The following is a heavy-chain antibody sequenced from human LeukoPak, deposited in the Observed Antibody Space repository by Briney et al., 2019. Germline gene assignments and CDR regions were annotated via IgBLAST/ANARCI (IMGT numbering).Heavy chain of an antibody. CDR2: ISWNSGSI. Sequence: GRSLRLSCAASGFTFDDYAMHWVRQAPGKGLEWVSGISWNSGSIGYADSVKGRFTISRDNAKNSLYLQMNSLRAEDMALYYCAKDFARYDFWSGYYTDWGQGTLVTVSS. J-gene: IGHJ4*02. D-gene: IGHD3-3*01. V-gene: IGHV3-9*03. CDR3: AKDFARYDFWSGYYTD. CDR1: GFTFDDYA.